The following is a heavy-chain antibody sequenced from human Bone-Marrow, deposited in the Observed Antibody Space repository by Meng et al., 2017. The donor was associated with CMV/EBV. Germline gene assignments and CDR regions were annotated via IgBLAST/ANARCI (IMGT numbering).Heavy chain of an antibody. CDR1: GYTFTGYY. D-gene: IGHD6-13*01. CDR2: INPNSGGT. J-gene: IGHJ6*02. CDR3: ARDRIAAAAEYYYYGMDV. Sequence: ASVKVSCKASGYTFTGYYMHWVRQAPGQGLEWMGWINPNSGGTNYAQKFQGRVTMTRDTSISTAYMELSRLRSDDTAVYYGARDRIAAAAEYYYYGMDVWGQGTTVTVSS. V-gene: IGHV1-2*02.